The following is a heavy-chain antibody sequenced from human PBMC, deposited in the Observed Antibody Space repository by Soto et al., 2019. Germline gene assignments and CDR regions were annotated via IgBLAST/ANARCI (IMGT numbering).Heavy chain of an antibody. Sequence: GGSLRLSCSASGFTFSNFAMSWVRQAPGKGLEWVSGISASGGSTNYADSVRGRFTISRDNSENTLFLEMNSLRGEDTAVYYCAKALVVVAPASKFDDWSQGTLVTVSS. V-gene: IGHV3-23*01. J-gene: IGHJ4*02. D-gene: IGHD2-15*01. CDR3: AKALVVVAPASKFDD. CDR1: GFTFSNFA. CDR2: ISASGGST.